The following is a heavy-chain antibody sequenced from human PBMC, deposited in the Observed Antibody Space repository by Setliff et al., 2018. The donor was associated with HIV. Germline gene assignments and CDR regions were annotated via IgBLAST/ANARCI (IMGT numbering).Heavy chain of an antibody. V-gene: IGHV4-39*07. J-gene: IGHJ4*02. CDR1: GASISSSSYY. CDR2: FHYSGST. CDR3: ARDQSDFYNNYLHSDY. D-gene: IGHD4-4*01. Sequence: SETLSLTCTVSGASISSSSYYWGWIRQPPGKGLEWIGSFHYSGSTSYNPSLRSRVIISVDVSKNQFSLKLSSVTAADTAVYYCARDQSDFYNNYLHSDYWGQGTLVTVSS.